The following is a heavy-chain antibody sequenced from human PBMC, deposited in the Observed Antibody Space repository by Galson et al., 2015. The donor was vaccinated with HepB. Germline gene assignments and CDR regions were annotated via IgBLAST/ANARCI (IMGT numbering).Heavy chain of an antibody. V-gene: IGHV3-48*01. Sequence: SLRLSCAASGFTFISYSMNWVRQAPGKGLEWVSYISSSSSTIYYADSVKGRFTISRDNAKNSLYLQMNSLRAEDTAVYYCARSMITFGGVIGYWGQGTLVTVSS. D-gene: IGHD3-16*01. CDR2: ISSSSSTI. CDR3: ARSMITFGGVIGY. CDR1: GFTFISYS. J-gene: IGHJ4*02.